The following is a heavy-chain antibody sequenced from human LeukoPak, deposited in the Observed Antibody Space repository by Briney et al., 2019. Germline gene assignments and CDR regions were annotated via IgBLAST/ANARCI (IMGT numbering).Heavy chain of an antibody. CDR2: FDPEDGET. D-gene: IGHD3-16*02. Sequence: RASVKVSCKVSGYTLSELSMHWVRQAPGKGLEWMGGFDPEDGETIYAQKFQGRVTMTEDTSTDTAYMELSSLRSEDTGVFYCASMTRGIVVPHFDYWGQGTLVTVSS. V-gene: IGHV1-24*01. CDR3: ASMTRGIVVPHFDY. J-gene: IGHJ4*02. CDR1: GYTLSELS.